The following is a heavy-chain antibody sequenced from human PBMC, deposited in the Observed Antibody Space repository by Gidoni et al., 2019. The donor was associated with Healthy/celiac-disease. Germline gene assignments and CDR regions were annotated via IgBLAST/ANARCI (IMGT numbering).Heavy chain of an antibody. Sequence: QVQLVESGGGVVQPGRSMRPSCAASGFTFSSYAMQWVRQAPGKGLEWVAVISYDGSNKYYADSVKGRFTISRDNSKNTLYLQMNNLRAEDTAVYYCARDQNHCSGGSCHDAFDIWGQGTMVTVSS. V-gene: IGHV3-30-3*01. CDR3: ARDQNHCSGGSCHDAFDI. J-gene: IGHJ3*02. CDR2: ISYDGSNK. D-gene: IGHD2-15*01. CDR1: GFTFSSYA.